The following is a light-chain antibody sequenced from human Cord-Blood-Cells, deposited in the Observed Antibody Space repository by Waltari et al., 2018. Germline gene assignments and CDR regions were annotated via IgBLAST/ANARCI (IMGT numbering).Light chain of an antibody. J-gene: IGLJ1*01. CDR2: GKN. Sequence: SSELPQDPAVSVALGQTVRITCKGDSLRSYYASWYQQKPGQAPVLVIYGKNNRPSGIPDRFSGSSSGNTASLTITGAQEEDEAEYYCNSRDSSGNHLVFGTGTKVTVL. V-gene: IGLV3-19*01. CDR3: NSRDSSGNHLV. CDR1: SLRSYY.